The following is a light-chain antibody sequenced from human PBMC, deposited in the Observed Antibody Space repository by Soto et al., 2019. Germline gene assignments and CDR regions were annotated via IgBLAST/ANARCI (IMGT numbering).Light chain of an antibody. Sequence: EIVMTQSPATLSVSPGEGATLSCKASQSVSSKLAWYQQKPGQAPRVLIYGAFTRATGIPARFSGSGSGTDFTLPISHLQSEDFAVYHCLHYNDWPFTFGHGTKLEIK. CDR1: QSVSSK. CDR2: GAF. J-gene: IGKJ2*01. CDR3: LHYNDWPFT. V-gene: IGKV3-15*01.